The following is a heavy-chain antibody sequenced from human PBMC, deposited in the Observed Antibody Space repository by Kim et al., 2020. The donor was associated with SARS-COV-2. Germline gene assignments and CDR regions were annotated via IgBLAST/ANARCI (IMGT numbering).Heavy chain of an antibody. CDR1: GASLSNYY. D-gene: IGHD3-10*01. CDR3: ASYAKQGSEKTFDY. CDR2: THSTGST. Sequence: SETLSLTCTVSGASLSNYYWSWIRQSPGKGLEWIGYTHSTGSTSYNPSLKSRVTISVDMSKNSFSLTLTSVTAADTAVYYCASYAKQGSEKTFDYWGQGTLITVSS. J-gene: IGHJ4*02. V-gene: IGHV4-59*08.